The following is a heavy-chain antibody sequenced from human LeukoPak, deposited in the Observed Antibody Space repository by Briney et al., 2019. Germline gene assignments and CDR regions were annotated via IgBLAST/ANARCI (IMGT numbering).Heavy chain of an antibody. CDR1: GGSITSYY. Sequence: PSETLSLTCTVSGGSITSYYWSWIRQPPGKGLEWIGYIYYSGTTNYNPSLKSRVTISVDTSKNQFSLKVNSVTAADTAVYYCVRSKGGAYGWFDPWGQGTLVTVSS. D-gene: IGHD2-21*01. CDR3: VRSKGGAYGWFDP. J-gene: IGHJ5*02. CDR2: IYYSGTT. V-gene: IGHV4-59*01.